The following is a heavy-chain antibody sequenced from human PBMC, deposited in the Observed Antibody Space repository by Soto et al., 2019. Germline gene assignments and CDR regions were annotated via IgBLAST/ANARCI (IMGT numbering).Heavy chain of an antibody. J-gene: IGHJ6*02. CDR3: ARSGRDLEYYYYYYGMDV. CDR1: GLTFSSYW. D-gene: IGHD2-21*02. Sequence: PGGSLRLSCAASGLTFSSYWMHWVRQAPGKGLVWVSRINSDGSSTSYADSVKGRFTISRDNAKNTLYLQMNSLRAEDTAVYYCARSGRDLEYYYYYYGMDVWGQGTTVTVSS. V-gene: IGHV3-74*01. CDR2: INSDGSST.